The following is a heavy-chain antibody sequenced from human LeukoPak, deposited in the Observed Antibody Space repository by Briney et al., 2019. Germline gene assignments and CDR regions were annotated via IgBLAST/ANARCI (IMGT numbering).Heavy chain of an antibody. V-gene: IGHV4-61*02. CDR1: GGSISSGSYY. J-gene: IGHJ5*02. CDR2: IYTSGST. Sequence: SETLSLTCTVSGGSISSGSYYWSWIRQPAGKGLEWIGRIYTSGSTNYNPSLKSRVTMSVDTSKNQFSLKLSSVTAADTAVYYCARGPHISSGWYGGYWFDPWGQGTLVTVSS. CDR3: ARGPHISSGWYGGYWFDP. D-gene: IGHD6-19*01.